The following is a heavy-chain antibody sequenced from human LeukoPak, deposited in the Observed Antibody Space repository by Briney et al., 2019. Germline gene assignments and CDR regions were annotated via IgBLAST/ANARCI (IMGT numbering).Heavy chain of an antibody. V-gene: IGHV3-23*01. CDR3: ARRARYNYYYYMDV. CDR1: EVTFTNYA. D-gene: IGHD1-14*01. J-gene: IGHJ6*03. CDR2: ISGSGAYS. Sequence: PGGSLRPSCAASEVTFTNYAMSWVRQVPGEGLEWLSDISGSGAYSYYADSVKGRFTISRDNSNYTVFLQMNSLRAEDTAVYYCARRARYNYYYYMDVWGKGTTVTVSS.